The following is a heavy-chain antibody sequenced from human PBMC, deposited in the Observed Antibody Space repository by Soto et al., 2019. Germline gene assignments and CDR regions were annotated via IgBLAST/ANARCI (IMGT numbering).Heavy chain of an antibody. D-gene: IGHD3-16*02. CDR3: ARGSPVITFGGVIVHDAFDI. CDR2: ISASNGNT. V-gene: IGHV1-18*01. CDR1: GYTFTSYG. Sequence: QVQLVQSGAEVKKPGASVKVSCKASGYTFTSYGISWVRQAPGQGLEWMGWISASNGNTNYAQKRQGRVTMTPDTSTSTAYMELRSLRSDDTAVYYCARGSPVITFGGVIVHDAFDIWGQGTMVTVSS. J-gene: IGHJ3*02.